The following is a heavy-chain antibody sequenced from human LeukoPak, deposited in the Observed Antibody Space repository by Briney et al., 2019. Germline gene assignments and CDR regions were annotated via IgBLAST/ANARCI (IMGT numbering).Heavy chain of an antibody. J-gene: IGHJ4*02. CDR1: GFTFSSRL. CDR3: HPLSYVSN. D-gene: IGHD3-22*01. V-gene: IGHV3-74*01. CDR2: IKDDGTT. Sequence: QPGGSLRLSCAVSGFTFSSRLMQWVRQARGKGLVWVALIKDDGTTNYADSVRGRFTASRDDAENTVYLQMSSLRADDTAVYYCHPLSYVSNWGQGTLVTVSA.